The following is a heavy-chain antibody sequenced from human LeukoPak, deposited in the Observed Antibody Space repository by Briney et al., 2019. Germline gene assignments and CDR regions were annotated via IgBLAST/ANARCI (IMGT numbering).Heavy chain of an antibody. J-gene: IGHJ4*02. CDR2: ISSSNSFI. Sequence: GGSLRLSCAASGFTFSSYSMTWVRRAPGKGLEWVSSISSSNSFIYYADSVKGRFTMSRDNAKNSLYLQMNSLRAEDTAVYYCARTRDYFDYWGQGTLVTVSS. CDR3: ARTRDYFDY. V-gene: IGHV3-21*01. CDR1: GFTFSSYS.